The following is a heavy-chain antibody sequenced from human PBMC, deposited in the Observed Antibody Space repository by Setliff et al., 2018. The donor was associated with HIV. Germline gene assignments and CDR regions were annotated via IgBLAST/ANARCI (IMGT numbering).Heavy chain of an antibody. CDR1: GFTFSSYW. CDR3: ARAAEYSYGQRDYFDY. J-gene: IGHJ4*02. V-gene: IGHV3-7*01. Sequence: SLRLSCAASGFTFSSYWMSWVRQAPGKGLEWVANIKQDGSEKYYVDSVKGRFTISRDNAKNSLYLQMNSLRAEDTAVYYCARAAEYSYGQRDYFDYWGQGTLVTVSS. CDR2: IKQDGSEK. D-gene: IGHD5-18*01.